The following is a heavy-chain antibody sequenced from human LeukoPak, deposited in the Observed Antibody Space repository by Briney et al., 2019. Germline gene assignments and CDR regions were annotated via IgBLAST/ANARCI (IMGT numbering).Heavy chain of an antibody. Sequence: GGSLRLSCPAPGFTFRSYGMTWVRQAPGKGLEYVPPISSDGGSTYYANSVKGRFTISRDNSKNTLYLQMGSLRADDMAVYYCARGSSRWYPNVLDYWGHGTLVTVSS. V-gene: IGHV3-64*01. CDR1: GFTFRSYG. J-gene: IGHJ4*01. CDR2: ISSDGGST. D-gene: IGHD6-13*01. CDR3: ARGSSRWYPNVLDY.